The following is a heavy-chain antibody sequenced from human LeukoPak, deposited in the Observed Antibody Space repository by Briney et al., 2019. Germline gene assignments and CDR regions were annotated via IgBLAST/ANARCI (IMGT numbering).Heavy chain of an antibody. CDR1: GFTFSSYA. V-gene: IGHV3-23*01. D-gene: IGHD1-26*01. CDR2: ISGSGGST. Sequence: GGSLRLSCAASGFTFSSYAMSWVRQAPGKGLEWVSAISGSGGSTYYADSVKGRFTISRDNAKNSLYLQMNSLRAEDTAVYYCAKNCGSYYFSAYADAPDAFDIWGQGTMVTVSS. CDR3: AKNCGSYYFSAYADAPDAFDI. J-gene: IGHJ3*02.